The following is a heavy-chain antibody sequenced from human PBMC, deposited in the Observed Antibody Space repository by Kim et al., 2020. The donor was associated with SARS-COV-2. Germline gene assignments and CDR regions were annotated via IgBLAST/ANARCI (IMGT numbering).Heavy chain of an antibody. J-gene: IGHJ5*02. V-gene: IGHV3-53*01. CDR2: LFSDSRT. CDR3: ARHDWFDP. CDR1: GFTVSADH. Sequence: GGSLRLSCAASGFTVSADHMSWVRQAPGKGLEWVSLLFSDSRTFYADSVKGRCTISRDDSRNTVYLEMNSLRPEDTAAYYCARHDWFDPWFHGTQLTVAS.